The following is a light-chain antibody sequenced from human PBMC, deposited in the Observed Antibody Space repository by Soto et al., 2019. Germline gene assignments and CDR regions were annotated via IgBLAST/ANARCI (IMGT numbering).Light chain of an antibody. Sequence: VMTQTPLSSPVALGQPASISCKSSQSLVYTDGNTFLSWFHKRPGQTPRLLMYKVSDRFSGVPDRFSGSGAGTEFTLKINRVEAEDVGVYYCRQTTHVPHTFGGGTKVEIK. CDR2: KVS. J-gene: IGKJ4*01. CDR1: QSLVYTDGNTF. CDR3: RQTTHVPHT. V-gene: IGKV2-24*01.